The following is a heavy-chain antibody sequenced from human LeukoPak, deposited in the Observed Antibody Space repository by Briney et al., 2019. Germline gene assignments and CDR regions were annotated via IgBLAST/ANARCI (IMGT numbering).Heavy chain of an antibody. J-gene: IGHJ4*02. Sequence: PGGSLRLSCAASGFTFSSYAMSWVRQAPGKGLEWVSAISGSGGSTYYADSVKGRFTISRDNSKNTLYLQMISLRAEDTAVYYCAKDHRITMVRGVIDYWGQGTLVTVSS. CDR3: AKDHRITMVRGVIDY. CDR1: GFTFSSYA. CDR2: ISGSGGST. D-gene: IGHD3-10*01. V-gene: IGHV3-23*01.